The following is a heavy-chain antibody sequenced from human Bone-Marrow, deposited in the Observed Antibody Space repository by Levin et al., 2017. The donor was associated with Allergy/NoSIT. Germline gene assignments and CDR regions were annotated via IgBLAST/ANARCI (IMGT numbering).Heavy chain of an antibody. D-gene: IGHD1-20*01. CDR2: IYYNSYT. V-gene: IGHV4-39*07. CDR1: GASINSTNYY. Sequence: SQTLSLTCTVSGASINSTNYYWGWIRQPPGKGLEWIGTIYYNSYTYYNPSLKSRVTIPKDTSKNQFSLKLSSVTAADTAVYYCARLADNWNVNWFDPWGQGTLVTVSS. CDR3: ARLADNWNVNWFDP. J-gene: IGHJ5*02.